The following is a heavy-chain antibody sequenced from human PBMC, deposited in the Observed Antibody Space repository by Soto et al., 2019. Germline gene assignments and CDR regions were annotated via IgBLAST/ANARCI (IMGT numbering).Heavy chain of an antibody. V-gene: IGHV1-46*01. CDR2: INPSGGST. CDR1: GYTFTSYY. CDR3: ARFEIGMDV. J-gene: IGHJ6*02. Sequence: QVQLVQSGAEVKKPGASVKVSCKASGYTFTSYYMHWVRQAPGQGLEWMGIINPSGGSTSYAQKCXXGXTTXRDTSTSTVYMELSSLRSEDTAVYYCARFEIGMDVWGQGTTVTVSS.